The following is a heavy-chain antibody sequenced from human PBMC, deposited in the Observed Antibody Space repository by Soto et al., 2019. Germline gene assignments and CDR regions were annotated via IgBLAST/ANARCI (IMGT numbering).Heavy chain of an antibody. CDR2: VYSGGKT. D-gene: IGHD2-15*01. V-gene: IGHV3-53*02. Sequence: EVRLVETGGGLIQSGGSLRLSCIASGFSISSNYMAWVRQVPGKGLEWVSIVYSGGKTFYADSVKGRCTISRDNSKNTLYLQMNRLRGEDTAVYFCSKGCSDYTCYLDKWGQGTLVTVSS. J-gene: IGHJ4*02. CDR1: GFSISSNY. CDR3: SKGCSDYTCYLDK.